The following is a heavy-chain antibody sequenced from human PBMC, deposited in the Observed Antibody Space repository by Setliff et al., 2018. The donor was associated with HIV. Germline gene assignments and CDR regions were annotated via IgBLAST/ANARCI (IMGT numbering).Heavy chain of an antibody. CDR2: IYYSGST. J-gene: IGHJ6*03. CDR1: GGSISRYY. CDR3: AGEIAPAARLPNVGGPPPPGYYHYMDV. V-gene: IGHV4-59*12. Sequence: PSETLSLTCTVSGGSISRYYWSWIRQPPGKGLEWIGYIYYSGSTNYNPSLKSRVTISVDTSKNQFSLKLTSVTAADTAVYFCAGEIAPAARLPNVGGPPPPGYYHYMDVWGKGTTVTVSS. D-gene: IGHD2-8*01.